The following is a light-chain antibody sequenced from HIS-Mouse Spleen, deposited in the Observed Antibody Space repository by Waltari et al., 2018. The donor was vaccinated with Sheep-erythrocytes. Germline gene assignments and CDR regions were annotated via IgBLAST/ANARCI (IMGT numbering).Light chain of an antibody. Sequence: DIQMTQYPSSVSASVGDRVTITCRASQSISSWLAWYQQKPGKAPKLLIYKASSLESGVPSRFSGSGSGTEFTLTISSLQPDDFATYYCQQYNSYSPVYTFGQGTKLEIK. V-gene: IGKV1-5*03. J-gene: IGKJ2*01. CDR2: KAS. CDR1: QSISSW. CDR3: QQYNSYSPVYT.